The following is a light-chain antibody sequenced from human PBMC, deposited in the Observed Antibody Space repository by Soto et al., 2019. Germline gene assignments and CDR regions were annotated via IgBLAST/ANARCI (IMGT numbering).Light chain of an antibody. CDR3: QQRSNGFT. J-gene: IGKJ3*01. Sequence: EIVLPQSPATLSLSPGERATLSCRASQSVSSYLAWYQQKPGQAPRLLIYDASNRATGIPARFSGSGSGTDFTLTISSLETEDFAVYYCQQRSNGFTFGPGTKVYIK. CDR2: DAS. V-gene: IGKV3-11*01. CDR1: QSVSSY.